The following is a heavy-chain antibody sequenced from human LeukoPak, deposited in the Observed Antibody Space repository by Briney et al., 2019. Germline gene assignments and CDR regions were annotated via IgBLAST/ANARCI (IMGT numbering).Heavy chain of an antibody. D-gene: IGHD6-19*01. V-gene: IGHV1-2*02. J-gene: IGHJ3*02. CDR3: ARSATTLYSSGWYEIGAFDI. Sequence: ASVKVSCKASGYTFTGYYMHWVRQAPGQGLEWMGWINPNSGGTNYAQKFQGRATMTRDTSISTAYMELSRLRSDDTAVYYCARSATTLYSSGWYEIGAFDIWGQGTMVTVSS. CDR1: GYTFTGYY. CDR2: INPNSGGT.